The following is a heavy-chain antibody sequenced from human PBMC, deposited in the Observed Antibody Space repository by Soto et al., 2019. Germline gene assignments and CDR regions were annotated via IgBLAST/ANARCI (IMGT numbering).Heavy chain of an antibody. J-gene: IGHJ4*02. CDR3: VSDRGYGHASVPYS. V-gene: IGHV3-30*05. CDR2: ISYDGSLQ. D-gene: IGHD5-18*01. Sequence: QAQLVESGGGVVQPGRSLRLSCAASGFAFSSYGMHWVRQAPGTGLEWVAVISYDGSLQHYADCVKGRFTISRDNSKNTVLLQLSRLRAEGTAVYYCVSDRGYGHASVPYSWGQGTLVSVSS. CDR1: GFAFSSYG.